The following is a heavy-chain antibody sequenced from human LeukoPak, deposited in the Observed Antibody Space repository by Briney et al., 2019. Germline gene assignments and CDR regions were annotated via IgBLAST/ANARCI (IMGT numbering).Heavy chain of an antibody. J-gene: IGHJ4*02. CDR1: GYTFTSYG. CDR2: ISAYNGNT. Sequence: ASVKVSCKASGYTFTSYGISWVRQASGQGLEWMGWISAYNGNTNYAQKLQGRVTMTTDTSTSTAYMELRSLRSDDTAVYYCARWSATIAPYYFDYWGQGTLVTVPS. V-gene: IGHV1-18*01. D-gene: IGHD5-12*01. CDR3: ARWSATIAPYYFDY.